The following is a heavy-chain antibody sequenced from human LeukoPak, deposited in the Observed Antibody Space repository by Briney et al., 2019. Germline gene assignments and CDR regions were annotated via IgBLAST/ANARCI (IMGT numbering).Heavy chain of an antibody. J-gene: IGHJ5*01. Sequence: SETLSLTCTVSGGSISSYYWSWIRQPPGKGLEWIGYIYYSGNTNYNPSLKSRLTISVDTSKNQFSLKLSSVTAADTAVYYCATRSTGVDATFDSWGQGALVTVSS. D-gene: IGHD2-15*01. CDR1: GGSISSYY. CDR2: IYYSGNT. CDR3: ATRSTGVDATFDS. V-gene: IGHV4-59*01.